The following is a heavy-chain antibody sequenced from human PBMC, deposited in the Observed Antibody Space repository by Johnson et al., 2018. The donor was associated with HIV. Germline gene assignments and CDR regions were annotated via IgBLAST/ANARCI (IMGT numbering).Heavy chain of an antibody. V-gene: IGHV3-66*02. Sequence: VQLVESGGGLVQPGGSLRLSCVVSGFTVGSNYMSWVRQAPGKGLEWVSVTYSGTTTYYADSVKGRFTISRDNSKNTLYLQMNSLRAEDTAVYYCARERIGYSSSGDAFDIWGQGTMVTVSS. J-gene: IGHJ3*02. CDR2: TYSGTTT. CDR3: ARERIGYSSSGDAFDI. CDR1: GFTVGSNY. D-gene: IGHD6-13*01.